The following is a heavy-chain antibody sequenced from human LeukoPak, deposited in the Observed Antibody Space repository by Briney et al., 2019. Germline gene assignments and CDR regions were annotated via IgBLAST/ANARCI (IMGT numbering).Heavy chain of an antibody. V-gene: IGHV3-23*01. D-gene: IGHD6-13*01. Sequence: GGSLRLSCAASGFTFSSYAMSWVRQAPGKGLEWVSVISVGGGGTTYADSVKGRFTISRGNSKNTLYLQMNSLRAEGTAVYYCAGSSSWYYFKYWGQGTLVTVSS. J-gene: IGHJ4*02. CDR3: AGSSSWYYFKY. CDR1: GFTFSSYA. CDR2: ISVGGGGT.